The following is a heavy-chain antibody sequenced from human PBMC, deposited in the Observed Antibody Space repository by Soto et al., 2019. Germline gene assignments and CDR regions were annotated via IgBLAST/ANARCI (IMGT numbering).Heavy chain of an antibody. D-gene: IGHD3-3*01. V-gene: IGHV3-33*01. CDR3: ARESWGTLTIFGVDPDY. J-gene: IGHJ4*02. Sequence: AGGSLRLSCVASGFTFSGFVMHWVRQAPGKGLEWVAVIWYDGSKEYYVDSVKGRFSISRDNSKNTVYLQMNSLRVEDTAVYYCARESWGTLTIFGVDPDYWGQGTLVTVSS. CDR2: IWYDGSKE. CDR1: GFTFSGFV.